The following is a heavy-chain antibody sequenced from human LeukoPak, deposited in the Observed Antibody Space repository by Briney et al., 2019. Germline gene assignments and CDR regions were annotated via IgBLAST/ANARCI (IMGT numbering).Heavy chain of an antibody. V-gene: IGHV1-8*01. CDR2: LNYNSGNA. Sequence: ASVKVSCKASGYTFTSFDINWVRQATGQGLEWMGWLNYNSGNAGYAQKFQGRVIMTRNISISTAYMELSSLRSEDSAVYYCARVKYNWNDIFENWFDPWGQGTLVTVSS. CDR3: ARVKYNWNDIFENWFDP. J-gene: IGHJ5*02. CDR1: GYTFTSFD. D-gene: IGHD1-1*01.